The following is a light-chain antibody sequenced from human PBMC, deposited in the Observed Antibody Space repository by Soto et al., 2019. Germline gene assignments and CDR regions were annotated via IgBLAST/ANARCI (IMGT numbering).Light chain of an antibody. CDR2: AIS. J-gene: IGKJ2*01. CDR1: QTMSNF. V-gene: IGKV1-39*01. Sequence: DIQMTQSPSSLSASVGDRFTITCRASQTMSNFLHWYQQKPGKAPKVLIYAISNLKSGVTSRFSGSGSVTDFTLSISSLQPEDFATYYCQQSYSTPYTFGQGTKVEIK. CDR3: QQSYSTPYT.